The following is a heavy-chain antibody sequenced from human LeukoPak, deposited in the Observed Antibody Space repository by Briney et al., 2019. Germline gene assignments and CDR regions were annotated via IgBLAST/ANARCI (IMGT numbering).Heavy chain of an antibody. CDR1: GFTFSSYA. J-gene: IGHJ4*02. D-gene: IGHD1-26*01. CDR2: ISGSGGNT. V-gene: IGHV3-23*01. CDR3: AKVNSGSYPDVYYFDY. Sequence: GGSLRLSCAASGFTFSSYAMHWVRQSSGRGLECVSTISGSGGNTYHADSVKGRFTISRDNSKNTLYLQMNSLRAEDTAVYYCAKVNSGSYPDVYYFDYWGQGTLVTVSS.